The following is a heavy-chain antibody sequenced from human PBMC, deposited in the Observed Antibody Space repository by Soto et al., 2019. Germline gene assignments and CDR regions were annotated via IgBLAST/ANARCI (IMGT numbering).Heavy chain of an antibody. CDR1: GFTFSSYT. Sequence: EVQLVESGGGLVQPGGSLRLSCAASGFTFSSYTMNWVRQAPGKGLEWVSYITSSSNNIYYADSVKGRFTISRDNARNSLYLQLTSLRAEDTAVYYCAGNSQFDYWGQRTLVTVSS. D-gene: IGHD1-1*01. V-gene: IGHV3-48*01. CDR2: ITSSSNNI. CDR3: AGNSQFDY. J-gene: IGHJ4*02.